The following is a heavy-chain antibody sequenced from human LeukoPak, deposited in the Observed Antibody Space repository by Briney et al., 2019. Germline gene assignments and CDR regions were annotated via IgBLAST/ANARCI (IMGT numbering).Heavy chain of an antibody. Sequence: GGSLRLSCAASGFTFSDYYMSWVRQAPGKGLEWVSAISGSGGSTYYADSVKGRFTLSRDNSKNTLYLQMNSLRAEDTALYYCAKDLGRTYYYDTSGPRFDYWGQGTLVTVSS. CDR3: AKDLGRTYYYDTSGPRFDY. CDR1: GFTFSDYY. D-gene: IGHD3-22*01. CDR2: ISGSGGST. J-gene: IGHJ4*02. V-gene: IGHV3-23*01.